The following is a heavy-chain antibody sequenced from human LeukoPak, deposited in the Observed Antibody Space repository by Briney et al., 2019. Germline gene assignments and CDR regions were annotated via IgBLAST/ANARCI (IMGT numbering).Heavy chain of an antibody. J-gene: IGHJ4*02. CDR2: IYPGDSDT. CDR1: GYNFKKHW. V-gene: IGHV5-51*01. CDR3: ARRDHNVYYFDS. Sequence: GESLRISCQASGYNFKKHWIARVRPMPGKGLEWMGVIYPGDSDTRYSPSFQGHVTMSVDKSINSAYLHLSRLEASLISRYFCARRDHNVYYFDSWGQGRLVAVSS. D-gene: IGHD5/OR15-5a*01.